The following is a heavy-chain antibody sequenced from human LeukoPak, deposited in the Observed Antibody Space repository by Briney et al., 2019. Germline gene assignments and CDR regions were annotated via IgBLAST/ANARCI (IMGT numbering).Heavy chain of an antibody. V-gene: IGHV3-49*04. Sequence: GRSLRLSCTASGFTFGDYAMSWVRQAPGKGLEWVGFIRSNVYGGTVEYAASAKGRFTISRDDSKSIANLQMNSLKTEDTAMYYCTRVVPAAIGDAFDMWGQGTMVTVSS. D-gene: IGHD2-2*01. CDR2: IRSNVYGGTV. CDR3: TRVVPAAIGDAFDM. CDR1: GFTFGDYA. J-gene: IGHJ3*02.